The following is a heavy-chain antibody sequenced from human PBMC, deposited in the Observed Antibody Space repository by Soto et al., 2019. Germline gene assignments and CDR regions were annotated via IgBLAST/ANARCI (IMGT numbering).Heavy chain of an antibody. CDR1: GVSVSSSSYY. V-gene: IGHV4-39*01. D-gene: IGHD1-26*01. CDR3: AGRRAGDYYFDY. J-gene: IGHJ4*02. CDR2: IYYTGDT. Sequence: SETLSLTCTVSGVSVSSSSYYWGWIGQPPGKGLEWIGTIYYTGDTSYSPSLKSRVTISVDTSKTQFSLNLKSVNAADTAVYYCAGRRAGDYYFDYWGQGTRFTVSS.